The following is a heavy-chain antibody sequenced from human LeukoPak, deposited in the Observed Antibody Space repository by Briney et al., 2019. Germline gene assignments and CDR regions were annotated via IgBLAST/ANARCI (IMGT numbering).Heavy chain of an antibody. CDR2: IYYRGST. CDR3: ARLSQLRYFDWLPNWFGP. CDR1: GCSISRYY. V-gene: IGHV4-59*08. Sequence: SETLSLTCTVSGCSISRYYWSWIRQPPGKGLEWIGCIYYRGSTNYNPSLKSRVTISVDTSKNQFSLNVTSVTAADTAVYYCARLSQLRYFDWLPNWFGPGGQGTMVTVSS. D-gene: IGHD3-9*01. J-gene: IGHJ5*02.